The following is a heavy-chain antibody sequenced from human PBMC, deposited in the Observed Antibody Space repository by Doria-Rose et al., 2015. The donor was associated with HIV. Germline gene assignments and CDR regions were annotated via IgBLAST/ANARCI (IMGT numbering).Heavy chain of an antibody. CDR3: ARIKSSRWYHKYYFDF. V-gene: IGHV2-26*01. J-gene: IGHJ4*02. Sequence: QVTLKESGPVLVKPTETLTLTCTVSGVSLSSPGMGVSWIRQPPGKALEWLANILSDDERYFKTSLKSRLTISMGTSKRQVVLTMTDMDPVDTATYYCARIKSSRWYHKYYFDFWGQGTLVIVSA. CDR2: ILSDDER. CDR1: GVSLSSPGMG. D-gene: IGHD6-13*01.